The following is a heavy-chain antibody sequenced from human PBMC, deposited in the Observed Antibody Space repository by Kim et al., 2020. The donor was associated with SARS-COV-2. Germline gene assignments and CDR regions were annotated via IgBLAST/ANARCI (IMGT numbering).Heavy chain of an antibody. Sequence: GGSLRLSCAASGFTFSNAWMSWVRQAPGKGLEWVGRIKSKTDGGSTDYAATVKGRFTISRDDSKNTLYLQMKSLKTEDTAVYYCTTVIAARPRFRDYWGQGNLVTVSS. CDR3: TTVIAARPRFRDY. V-gene: IGHV3-15*01. CDR2: IKSKTDGGST. CDR1: GFTFSNAW. J-gene: IGHJ4*02. D-gene: IGHD6-6*01.